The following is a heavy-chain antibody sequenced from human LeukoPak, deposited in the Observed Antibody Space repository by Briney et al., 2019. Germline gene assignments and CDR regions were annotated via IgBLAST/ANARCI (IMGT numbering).Heavy chain of an antibody. D-gene: IGHD2-15*01. CDR1: GYSLTNHY. V-gene: IGHV4-34*12. J-gene: IGHJ3*02. CDR2: ILHTGST. CDR3: ASSIVVVVAATQDDAFDI. Sequence: PSETLSLTCAVSGYSLTNHYWIWIRQPPGKGLEWIGEILHTGSTNYNPSLKSRVTISVDTSKNQFSLKLSSVTAADTAVYYCASSIVVVVAATQDDAFDIWGQGTMVTVSS.